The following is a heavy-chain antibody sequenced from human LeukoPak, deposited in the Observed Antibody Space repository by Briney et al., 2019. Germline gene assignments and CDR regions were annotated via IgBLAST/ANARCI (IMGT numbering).Heavy chain of an antibody. D-gene: IGHD3-9*01. CDR3: ARHPYDILTGPSFDY. CDR2: INRDGRST. V-gene: IGHV3-74*01. CDR1: GITFSSGL. J-gene: IGHJ4*02. Sequence: GGALKLSWAASGITFSSGLMHLGPQTPRKGLVLVSRINRDGRSTTYADSVKGRFTISRDNAKNTLYLQMNSLRAEDTAVYYCARHPYDILTGPSFDYWGQGTLVTVSS.